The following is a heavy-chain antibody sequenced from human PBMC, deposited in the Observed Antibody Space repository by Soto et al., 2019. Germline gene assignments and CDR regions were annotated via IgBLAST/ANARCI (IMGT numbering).Heavy chain of an antibody. CDR3: ARVGGGYCSGGSCYSLVSWFDP. CDR2: ISAYNGNT. J-gene: IGHJ5*02. V-gene: IGHV1-18*01. CDR1: GYTFTSYG. D-gene: IGHD2-15*01. Sequence: QVQLVQSGAEVKKPGASVKVSCKASGYTFTSYGISWVRQAPGQGLEWMGWISAYNGNTNYAQKLQGRVTMTTDTSTSTAYMELRSLRSDDTAVYYCARVGGGYCSGGSCYSLVSWFDPWGQGTLVTVSS.